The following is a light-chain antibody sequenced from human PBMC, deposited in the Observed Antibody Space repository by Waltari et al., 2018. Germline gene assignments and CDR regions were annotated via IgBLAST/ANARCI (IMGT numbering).Light chain of an antibody. CDR3: AAWDDSLNGRWV. V-gene: IGLV1-44*01. CDR1: AYNIGNHV. Sequence: QSVLTQPPSASGTPGQGVTISCSGAAYNIGNHVVNWYQQVPGKAPKLLIYRSDRRPAGVPDRFSGSKSGTSASLAISGLQSEDEADYYCAAWDDSLNGRWVFGGGTKVTVL. CDR2: RSD. J-gene: IGLJ3*02.